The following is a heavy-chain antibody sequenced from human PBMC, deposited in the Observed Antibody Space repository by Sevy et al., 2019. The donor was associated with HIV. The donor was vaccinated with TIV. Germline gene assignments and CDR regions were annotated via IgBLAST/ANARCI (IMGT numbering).Heavy chain of an antibody. V-gene: IGHV3-30*04. Sequence: GGSLRLSCAASGFTFNTHAMHWVRQAPGKGLEWVALISYDGIIKYYADSVQGRLTSSRDNSKNTLSLQMNSLRVEDTAVYYCARGGGYTSAWSPGNHWGQGTLVTVSS. J-gene: IGHJ4*02. CDR3: ARGGGYTSAWSPGNH. CDR1: GFTFNTHA. CDR2: ISYDGIIK. D-gene: IGHD6-19*01.